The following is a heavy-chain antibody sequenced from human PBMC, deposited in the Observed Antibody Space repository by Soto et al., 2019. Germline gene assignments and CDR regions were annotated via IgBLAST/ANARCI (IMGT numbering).Heavy chain of an antibody. Sequence: SGPTLVNPTQTLTLTCTFSGFSLSTSGMCVSWIRQPPGKALEWLALIDWDDDKYSSTSLKIRLTISKDTSKNQVVLTMTNSDPVDTATYYCARMTQRYCSSTSCYYSNYVYDACDICRQGTMVTVSS. V-gene: IGHV2-70*01. J-gene: IGHJ3*02. CDR1: GFSLSTSGMC. CDR3: ARMTQRYCSSTSCYYSNYVYDACDI. D-gene: IGHD2-2*01. CDR2: IDWDDDK.